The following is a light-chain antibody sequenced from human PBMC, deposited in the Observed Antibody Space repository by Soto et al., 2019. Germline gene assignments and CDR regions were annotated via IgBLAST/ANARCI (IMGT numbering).Light chain of an antibody. V-gene: IGLV2-14*01. CDR3: SSYTSSSTVYV. J-gene: IGLJ1*01. Sequence: QSVLTQPASVSGSPGQSITISCTGTSSDVGGYNYVSWYQQHPGKAPKLMIYEVSNRPSGVSNRFSGSKSGNTASLTISGLQAEDEAAYYCSSYTSSSTVYVFGTGTKVTVL. CDR2: EVS. CDR1: SSDVGGYNY.